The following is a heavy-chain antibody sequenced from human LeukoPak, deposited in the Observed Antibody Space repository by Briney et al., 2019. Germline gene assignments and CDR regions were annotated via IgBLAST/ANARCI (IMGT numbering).Heavy chain of an antibody. CDR3: ARGYLYDPWFGELFDY. CDR2: INHSGST. D-gene: IGHD3-10*01. V-gene: IGHV4-34*01. J-gene: IGHJ4*02. CDR1: GGSFSGYY. Sequence: PSETLSLTCAVYGGSFSGYYWSWIRQPPGKGLEWIGEINHSGSTNYNPSLKSRVTISVDTSKNQFSLKLSSVTAADTAVYYCARGYLYDPWFGELFDYWGQGTLVTVSS.